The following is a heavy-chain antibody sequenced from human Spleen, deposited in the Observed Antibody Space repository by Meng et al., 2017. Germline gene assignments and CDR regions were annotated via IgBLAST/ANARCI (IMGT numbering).Heavy chain of an antibody. Sequence: SVKVSCKASGGTFSSYTISWVRQAPGQGLEWMGRIIPILGIANYAQKFQGRVTITADKSTSTAYMELTSLRSDDTAVYYCARGASNSLDYWGQGTLVTVSS. J-gene: IGHJ4*02. D-gene: IGHD4-11*01. V-gene: IGHV1-69*02. CDR3: ARGASNSLDY. CDR1: GGTFSSYT. CDR2: IIPILGIA.